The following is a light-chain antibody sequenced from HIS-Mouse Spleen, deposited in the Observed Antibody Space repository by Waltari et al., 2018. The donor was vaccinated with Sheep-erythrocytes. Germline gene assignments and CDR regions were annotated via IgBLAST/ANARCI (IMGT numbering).Light chain of an antibody. V-gene: IGLV2-11*01. CDR1: SSAVGGYNY. CDR3: CSYAGSYNHV. J-gene: IGLJ1*01. CDR2: DVS. Sequence: QSALTQPRSVSGSPGQSVTISSTGTSSAVGGYNYVSWYQQHPGKAPKLMIYDVSKRPSGVPDRFSGSKSGNTASLTISGLQAEDEADYYCCSYAGSYNHVFATGTKVTVL.